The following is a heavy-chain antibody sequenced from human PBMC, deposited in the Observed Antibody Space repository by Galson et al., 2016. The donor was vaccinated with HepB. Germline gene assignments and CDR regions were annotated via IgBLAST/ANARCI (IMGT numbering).Heavy chain of an antibody. D-gene: IGHD1-26*01. CDR3: ASPSGRYSIHTFDL. J-gene: IGHJ3*01. CDR1: GFTFSNYY. CDR2: ISPSTTHI. Sequence: SLRLSCAASGFTFSNYYMSWIRQAPGKGLEWVAYISPSTTHINYADSVMGRFTVSRDNAKNPLYLQMNSLGTEDTAVYYCASPSGRYSIHTFDLWGQGTMVTVSS. V-gene: IGHV3-11*06.